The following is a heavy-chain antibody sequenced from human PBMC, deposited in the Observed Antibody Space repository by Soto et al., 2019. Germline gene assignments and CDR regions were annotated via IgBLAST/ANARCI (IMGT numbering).Heavy chain of an antibody. CDR1: GYTFTSYG. D-gene: IGHD3-3*01. J-gene: IGHJ6*03. CDR3: ARAKIDDFWSGYHYYYYMDV. V-gene: IGHV1-8*02. CDR2: MNPNSGNT. Sequence: ASVKVSCKASGYTFTSYGINWLRQATGQGLEWMGWMNPNSGNTGYAQKFQGRVTMTRNTSISTAYMELSSLRSEDTAVYYCARAKIDDFWSGYHYYYYMDVWGKGTTVTVSS.